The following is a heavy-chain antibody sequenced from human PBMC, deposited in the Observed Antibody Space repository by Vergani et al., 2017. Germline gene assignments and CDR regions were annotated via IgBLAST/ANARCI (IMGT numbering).Heavy chain of an antibody. CDR3: ARVVSFGVVRVGWFDP. V-gene: IGHV4-59*01. D-gene: IGHD3-3*01. CDR2: IYYSGST. Sequence: QVQLQESGPGLVKPSETLSLTCTVSGGSISSYYWSWFRQPPGKGLEWIGYIYYSGSTNYNPSLKSRFTISVDTSKNQFTLKLSSVTAADTAVYYCARVVSFGVVRVGWFDPWGQGTLVTVSS. J-gene: IGHJ5*02. CDR1: GGSISSYY.